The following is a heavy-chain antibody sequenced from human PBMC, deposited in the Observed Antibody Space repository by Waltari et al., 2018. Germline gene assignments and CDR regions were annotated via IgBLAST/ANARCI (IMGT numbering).Heavy chain of an antibody. CDR1: GGSISSYY. Sequence: QVQLQESGPGLVKPSEPLSLTCPVPGGSISSYYWSWIRQPHGKGLEWIGYIYYSGSTNYNPSLKSRVTISVDTSKNQFSLKLSSVTAADTAVYYCAREGGGGLIAVAGTLDYWGQGTLVTVSS. J-gene: IGHJ4*02. CDR3: AREGGGGLIAVAGTLDY. D-gene: IGHD6-19*01. V-gene: IGHV4-59*01. CDR2: IYYSGST.